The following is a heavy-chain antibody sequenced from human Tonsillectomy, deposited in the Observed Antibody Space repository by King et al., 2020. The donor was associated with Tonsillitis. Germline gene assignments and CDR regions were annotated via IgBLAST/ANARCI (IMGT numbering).Heavy chain of an antibody. Sequence: VQLVESGGGLVQPGGSLRLSCAASGFTFSSYAMSWVRQAPGKGLEWVSAISGSGGGTYYADSAKGRFTISRDNSKNTLYLQMNSLSAEDTAVYYCAKQGITMVRGVIITYGMVVWGQGTTVTVSS. CDR1: GFTFSSYA. CDR3: AKQGITMVRGVIITYGMVV. CDR2: ISGSGGGT. J-gene: IGHJ6*02. D-gene: IGHD3-10*01. V-gene: IGHV3-23*04.